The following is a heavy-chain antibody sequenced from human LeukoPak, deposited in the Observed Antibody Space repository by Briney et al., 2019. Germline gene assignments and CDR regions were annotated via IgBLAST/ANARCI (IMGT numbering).Heavy chain of an antibody. CDR3: AKVVALDSSGYY. D-gene: IGHD3-22*01. CDR1: GFTFSSSA. V-gene: IGHV3-23*01. J-gene: IGHJ4*02. Sequence: GGSLRLSCAASGFTFSSSAMTWVRQAPGKGLEWVSSIRGSGGRTYYADSVKGRFTISRDNSKNTLELQMNSQRAEDTAIYYCAKVVALDSSGYYWGQGTLVTVSS. CDR2: IRGSGGRT.